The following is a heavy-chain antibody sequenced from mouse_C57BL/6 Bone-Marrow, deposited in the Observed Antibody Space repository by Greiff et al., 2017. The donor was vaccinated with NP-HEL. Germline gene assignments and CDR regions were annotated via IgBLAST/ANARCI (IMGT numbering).Heavy chain of an antibody. V-gene: IGHV1-4*01. CDR2: INPSSGYT. J-gene: IGHJ4*01. D-gene: IGHD4-1*01. CDR1: GYTFTSYT. CDR3: GRTSGTRAKDD. Sequence: VQLQQSGAELARPGASVKLSCKASGYTFTSYTMHWVKQRPGQGLEWIGYINPSSGYTKYNQKFKDKATLTEDKSSSTAYMQLSSLTSEDSADYYGGRTSGTRAKDDWGQRTTVTV.